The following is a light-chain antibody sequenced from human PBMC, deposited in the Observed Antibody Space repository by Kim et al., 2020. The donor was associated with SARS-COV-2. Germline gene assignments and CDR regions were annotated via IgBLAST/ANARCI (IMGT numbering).Light chain of an antibody. J-gene: IGKJ4*01. V-gene: IGKV3-20*01. CDR3: QQYGRSPPT. Sequence: EIVLTQSPGTLSLSPGDRATLSCRASQSVSTNYLAWHQQKPGQGPRLLIYGASSRATGIPDRFSGRGSGTDFTLTISRLEPEDFAVYYCQQYGRSPPTFGGGTKVDIK. CDR1: QSVSTNY. CDR2: GAS.